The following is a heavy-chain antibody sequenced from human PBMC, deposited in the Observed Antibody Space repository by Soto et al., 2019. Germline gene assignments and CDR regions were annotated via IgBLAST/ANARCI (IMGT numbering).Heavy chain of an antibody. CDR2: VWHSGST. Sequence: QVQLEESGPGLVKPSGTLSLTCAVSGGSVSKNTWWSWVRQPPGKGLEWIGEVWHSGSTTYNPSLKCRVTISVDKSKHRFSLRLSSVTAADSAVYYCARKYYYDITGYYPAWYFDLWGRGTPVTVSS. CDR1: GGSVSKNTW. J-gene: IGHJ2*01. V-gene: IGHV4-4*02. CDR3: ARKYYYDITGYYPAWYFDL. D-gene: IGHD3-22*01.